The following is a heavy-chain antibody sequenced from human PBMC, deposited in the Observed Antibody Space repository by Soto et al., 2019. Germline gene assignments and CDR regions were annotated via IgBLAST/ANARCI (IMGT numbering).Heavy chain of an antibody. CDR2: IYYSGST. D-gene: IGHD6-6*01. CDR1: GGSISSGGYY. Sequence: SETLSLTCTVSGGSISSGGYYWSWIRQHPGKGLEWIGYIYYSGSTYYNPSLKSRVTISVDTSKNQFSLKLSSVTAADTAVYYCARVVDPSQLVRAGPNWFDPWGQGTLVTVSS. J-gene: IGHJ5*02. CDR3: ARVVDPSQLVRAGPNWFDP. V-gene: IGHV4-31*03.